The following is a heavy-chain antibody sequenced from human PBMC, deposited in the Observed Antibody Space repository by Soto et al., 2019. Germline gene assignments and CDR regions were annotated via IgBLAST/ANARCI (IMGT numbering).Heavy chain of an antibody. CDR3: ATRSPAFDY. J-gene: IGHJ4*02. CDR2: ITTDKGKT. Sequence: QVQLVQSGPEVKKPGASVKVSCKTSGYTFTSYGISWVRQAPGQGLEWMGWITTDKGKTTYAQKFQGRVTMTTDTSTSTGYMELRSLRSDDTAVYYCATRSPAFDYWGQRTLVTVSS. CDR1: GYTFTSYG. V-gene: IGHV1-18*01.